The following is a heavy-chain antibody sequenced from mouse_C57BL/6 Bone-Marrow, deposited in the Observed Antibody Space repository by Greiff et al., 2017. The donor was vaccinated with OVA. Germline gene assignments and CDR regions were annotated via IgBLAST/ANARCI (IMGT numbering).Heavy chain of an antibody. J-gene: IGHJ2*01. CDR2: IYPGSGNT. V-gene: IGHV1-76*01. CDR1: GYTFTDHY. Sequence: VQLQQSGAEVVRPGASVKLSCKASGYTFTDHYINWVKQRPGQGLEWIARIYPGSGNTYYNEKFQGKGTLTAEKSSNTAYMHLSSLTSEDSAVYFCARDDGYFFEYWGQGTTLTVSS. CDR3: ARDDGYFFEY. D-gene: IGHD2-3*01.